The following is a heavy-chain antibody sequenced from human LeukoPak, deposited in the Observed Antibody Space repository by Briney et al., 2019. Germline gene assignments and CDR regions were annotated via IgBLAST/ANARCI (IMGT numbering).Heavy chain of an antibody. CDR3: VKGRRGSSYVHYFDS. D-gene: IGHD5-18*01. CDR2: ISKNGSNT. V-gene: IGHV3-30*18. J-gene: IGHJ4*02. CDR1: GLIFETYG. Sequence: GWSLRLSCAVSGLIFETYGMHWVRQAPGKGLEWVGVISKNGSNTYYGDSVKGRFTISRDNSNNTLSLQMNGLTTEDTGVYFCVKGRRGSSYVHYFDSWGQGTLVTVSS.